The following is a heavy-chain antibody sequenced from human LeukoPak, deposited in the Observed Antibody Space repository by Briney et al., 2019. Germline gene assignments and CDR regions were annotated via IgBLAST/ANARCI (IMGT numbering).Heavy chain of an antibody. CDR1: GFTFSTYA. J-gene: IGHJ4*02. D-gene: IGHD1-26*01. V-gene: IGHV3-48*04. CDR2: ISTSNSTI. Sequence: PGGSLRLSCAASGFTFSTYAMSWVRQAPGKGLEWVAYISTSNSTIYYADSVRGRFTISRDNAKNSLYLQMNSLRAGDTAVYYCTRLRTGSYFDYWGQGTLVTVSS. CDR3: TRLRTGSYFDY.